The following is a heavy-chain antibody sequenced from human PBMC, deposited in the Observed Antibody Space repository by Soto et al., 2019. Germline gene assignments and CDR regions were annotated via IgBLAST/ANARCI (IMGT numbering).Heavy chain of an antibody. J-gene: IGHJ6*02. Sequence: GGSLRLSCAASGFTFSSYGMHWVRQAPGKGLEWVAVIWYDGSNKYYADSVKGRFTISRDNSKNTLYLQMNSLRAEDTAVYYCARDGEFGNPTVNGHIVVVTHYGMDVWGQGTTVTVSS. CDR3: ARDGEFGNPTVNGHIVVVTHYGMDV. V-gene: IGHV3-33*01. D-gene: IGHD2-21*02. CDR1: GFTFSSYG. CDR2: IWYDGSNK.